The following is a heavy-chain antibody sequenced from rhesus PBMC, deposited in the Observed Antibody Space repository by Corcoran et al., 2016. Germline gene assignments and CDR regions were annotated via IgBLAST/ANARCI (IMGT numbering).Heavy chain of an antibody. V-gene: IGHV3-103*01. Sequence: EVQLVESGGGLAKPGGSLRLSCAASGFTFSSYAMHWVRQAPGKGLEWVSAFSSGSRKYYAESVKGRFTISRDNSQNTLSLQMDSRRAEDTAVYYCAKGYSGGWSGFDYWGQGVLVTVSS. CDR2: FSSGSRK. J-gene: IGHJ4*01. CDR1: GFTFSSYA. D-gene: IGHD6-37*01. CDR3: AKGYSGGWSGFDY.